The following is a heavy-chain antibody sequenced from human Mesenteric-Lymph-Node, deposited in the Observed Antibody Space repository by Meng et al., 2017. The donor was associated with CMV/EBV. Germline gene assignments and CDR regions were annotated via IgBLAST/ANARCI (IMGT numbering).Heavy chain of an antibody. CDR1: FSSYT. J-gene: IGHJ6*02. Sequence: FSSYTISWVRQAPGQGLEWMGRIIPILGIANYAQKFQGRVTITADKSTSTAYMELSSLRSEDTAVYYCATWDIVVVPAAGRHYGMDVWGQGTTVTVSS. CDR2: IIPILGIA. CDR3: ATWDIVVVPAAGRHYGMDV. D-gene: IGHD2-2*01. V-gene: IGHV1-69*02.